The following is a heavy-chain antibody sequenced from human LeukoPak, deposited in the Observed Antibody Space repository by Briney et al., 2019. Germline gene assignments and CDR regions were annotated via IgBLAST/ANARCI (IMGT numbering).Heavy chain of an antibody. V-gene: IGHV4-34*01. D-gene: IGHD6-6*01. CDR2: INHSGST. CDR3: ARGFPSSSRWFDP. CDR1: GGSFSGYH. J-gene: IGHJ5*02. Sequence: SETLSLTCGVYGGSFSGYHWTWIRLRPGKGLEWIGDINHSGSTHYNPSLKSRVTISVDTSNNQFSLRLHSVTAADTAVYYCARGFPSSSRWFDPWGQGTLVTVSS.